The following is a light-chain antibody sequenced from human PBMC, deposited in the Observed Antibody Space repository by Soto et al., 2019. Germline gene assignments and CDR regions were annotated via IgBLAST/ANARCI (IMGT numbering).Light chain of an antibody. V-gene: IGLV3-21*04. J-gene: IGLJ2*01. CDR1: NIGGKS. Sequence: SYELTQTPSVSVAPGKTARITCGGNNIGGKSVHWYQQKPGQAPVVVIYYDSDRPAGISERFSGSNSENTATLTISRVEAGDEADYYCQVWDSSSDHVVFGGGAKLTVL. CDR2: YDS. CDR3: QVWDSSSDHVV.